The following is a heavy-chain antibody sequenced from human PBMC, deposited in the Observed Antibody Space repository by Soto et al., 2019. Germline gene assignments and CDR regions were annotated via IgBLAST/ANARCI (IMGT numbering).Heavy chain of an antibody. CDR1: GGSISSSSYY. J-gene: IGHJ4*02. CDR3: ARQTGVFGHYFDY. D-gene: IGHD3-16*01. V-gene: IGHV4-39*01. CDR2: IYYNGKT. Sequence: QLRLQEAGPGLVKPSETLSLTCTVSGGSISSSSYYWGWIRQPPGKGPEWIGAIYYNGKTYYYLSLKSRVTMSVDTSKNQFSLKLSSATAADTAMYYCARQTGVFGHYFDYWGQGTLVTVSS.